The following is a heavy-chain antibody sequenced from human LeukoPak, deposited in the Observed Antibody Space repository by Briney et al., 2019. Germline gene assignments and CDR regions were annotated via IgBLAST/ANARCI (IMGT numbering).Heavy chain of an antibody. D-gene: IGHD4-17*01. Sequence: PGGSLRLSCAASGFTFYDHAMNWVRQAPGKGLEWVSSITYSSRYIYYADSVKGRFISSRDNAKNSLYLQLNSLTVEDTAVYYCARVSREYGDSDSWGQGTLVTVSS. CDR1: GFTFYDHA. J-gene: IGHJ4*02. V-gene: IGHV3-21*01. CDR2: ITYSSRYI. CDR3: ARVSREYGDSDS.